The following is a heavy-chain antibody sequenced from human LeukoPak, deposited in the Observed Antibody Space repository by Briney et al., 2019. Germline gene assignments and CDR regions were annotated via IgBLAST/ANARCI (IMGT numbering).Heavy chain of an antibody. V-gene: IGHV3-7*03. CDR2: IKQDGSEK. J-gene: IGHJ4*02. Sequence: GGSLRLSCAASGFTFSSYWTSWVRQAPGKGLEWVANIKQDGSEKYYVDSVKGRFTISRDDAKNSLYLQMNSLRAEDTAVYYCAREPLYSCGYSSFDYWGQGTLVTVSS. D-gene: IGHD5-18*01. CDR1: GFTFSSYW. CDR3: AREPLYSCGYSSFDY.